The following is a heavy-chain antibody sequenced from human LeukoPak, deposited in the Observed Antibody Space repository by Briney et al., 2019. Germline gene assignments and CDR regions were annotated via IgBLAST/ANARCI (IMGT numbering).Heavy chain of an antibody. D-gene: IGHD6-19*01. CDR3: ARAKEGVAGFFDY. V-gene: IGHV4-59*01. J-gene: IGHJ4*02. CDR1: GGSISSYY. CDR2: IYYTGST. Sequence: SETLSLTCSFSGGSISSYYWSWIRQSPGKGLEWIGYIYYTGSTSFNPSLKSRVTISVDTSKNQLSLKLSSLTAADTAVYYCARAKEGVAGFFDYWGQGTLATVSS.